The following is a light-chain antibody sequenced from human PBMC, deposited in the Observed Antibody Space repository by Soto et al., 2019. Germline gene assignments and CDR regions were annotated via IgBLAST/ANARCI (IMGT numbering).Light chain of an antibody. CDR2: ENN. CDR3: QSYDSDFVV. Sequence: NFMLTQPHSVSESPGKTLSISCTRSSGSIATNYVQWYQQRPGSAPTTVIYENNQRRSGVPDRFSGSTDGSSNSASLTVSGLQTEDEADYYCQSYDSDFVVFGGGTKLTVL. J-gene: IGLJ2*01. V-gene: IGLV6-57*04. CDR1: SGSIATNY.